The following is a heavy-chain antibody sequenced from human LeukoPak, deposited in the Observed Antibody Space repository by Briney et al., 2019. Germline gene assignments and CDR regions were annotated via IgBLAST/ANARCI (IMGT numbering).Heavy chain of an antibody. CDR2: IYYSGST. CDR3: ARGGGELLNY. J-gene: IGHJ4*02. CDR1: GGSISSGGYY. Sequence: SETLSLTCTVSGGSISSGGYYWSWIRQHPGKGLEWIGYIYYSGSTYYNPSLKSRVTISVDTSKNQFSLKLSSVTAADTAVYYCARGGGELLNYWGQGTLVTVSS. V-gene: IGHV4-31*03. D-gene: IGHD3-10*01.